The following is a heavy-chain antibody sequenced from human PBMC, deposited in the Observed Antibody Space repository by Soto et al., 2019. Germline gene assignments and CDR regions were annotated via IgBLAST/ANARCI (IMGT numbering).Heavy chain of an antibody. V-gene: IGHV3-23*01. CDR3: AKDPLYCSGGSCYNWFDP. Sequence: QTGGSLRLSCAASGFTFSSYAMSWVRQAPGKGLEWVSAISGSGGSTYYADSVKGRFTISRDNSKNTLYLQMNSLRAEDTAVYYCAKDPLYCSGGSCYNWFDPWGQGTLVTVSS. CDR1: GFTFSSYA. J-gene: IGHJ5*02. D-gene: IGHD2-15*01. CDR2: ISGSGGST.